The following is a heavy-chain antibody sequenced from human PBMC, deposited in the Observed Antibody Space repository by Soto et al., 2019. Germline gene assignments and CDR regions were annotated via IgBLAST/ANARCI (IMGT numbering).Heavy chain of an antibody. J-gene: IGHJ6*02. V-gene: IGHV1-69*06. CDR2: IIPLHNTS. CDR1: GGAFNNYA. CDR3: ASWSNRSPLYYDGLDV. Sequence: QVQLLQSGAEVKKPGSSVKVSCKVSGGAFNNYALNWVRHGPGQGLEWLGGIIPLHNTSNYSLKFLGRVTVIADISSTTVYMELTSLTSDDTATYCSASWSNRSPLYYDGLDVWGQATTVTVSS. D-gene: IGHD3-10*01.